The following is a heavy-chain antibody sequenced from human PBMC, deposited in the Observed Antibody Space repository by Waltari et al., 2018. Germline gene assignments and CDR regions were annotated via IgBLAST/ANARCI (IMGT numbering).Heavy chain of an antibody. CDR2: INHSGST. J-gene: IGHJ4*02. Sequence: QVQLQQWGAGLLKPSEPLSLTCAVYGGSFSGYYWSWIRQPPGKGLEWIGEINHSGSTNYNPSLKSRVTISVDTSKNQFSLKLSSVTAADTAVYYCARERGPTTVTTGGGYFDYWGQGTLVTVSS. V-gene: IGHV4-34*01. CDR3: ARERGPTTVTTGGGYFDY. CDR1: GGSFSGYY. D-gene: IGHD4-17*01.